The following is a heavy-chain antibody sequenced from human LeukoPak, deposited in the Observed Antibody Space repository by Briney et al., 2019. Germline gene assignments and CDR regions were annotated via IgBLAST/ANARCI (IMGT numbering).Heavy chain of an antibody. Sequence: GGSLRLSCAASGFTGSNNYVSWVRQAPGMGLEWVSAIHSSGATCYADSVKGRFTISRDNSKNTLFLQMNSLRAEDTAVYYCARGGYSSSWYHFDYWGQGTLVTVSS. J-gene: IGHJ4*02. CDR2: IHSSGAT. V-gene: IGHV3-53*01. D-gene: IGHD6-13*01. CDR1: GFTGSNNY. CDR3: ARGGYSSSWYHFDY.